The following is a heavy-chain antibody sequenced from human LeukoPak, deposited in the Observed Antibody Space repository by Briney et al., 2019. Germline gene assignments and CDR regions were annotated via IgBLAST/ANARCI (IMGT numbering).Heavy chain of an antibody. CDR1: VGSLSSYY. CDR2: IYYSGST. Sequence: SEALSLTCIGSVGSLSSYYWSWIRQPPGKGLEWIGYIYYSGSTNYNPSLKSRGTISLDTSKKQFFLKLSSVTAAHTAVCYGASRGDSSGWYRVLDYWGQGTLVTVSS. V-gene: IGHV4-59*12. D-gene: IGHD6-19*01. CDR3: ASRGDSSGWYRVLDY. J-gene: IGHJ4*02.